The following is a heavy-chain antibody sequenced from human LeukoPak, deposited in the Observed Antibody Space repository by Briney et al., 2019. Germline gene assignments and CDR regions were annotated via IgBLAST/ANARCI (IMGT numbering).Heavy chain of an antibody. J-gene: IGHJ3*02. CDR3: AKGDYYDSSGPNYGAFDI. Sequence: SLRLSCAASGFTFDDYAMHWVRQAPGKGLEWVSGISWNSGSIGYADSVKGRFTISRDNAKNSLYLQMNSLRAEDTALYYCAKGDYYDSSGPNYGAFDIWGQGTMVTVSS. CDR2: ISWNSGSI. V-gene: IGHV3-9*01. CDR1: GFTFDDYA. D-gene: IGHD3-22*01.